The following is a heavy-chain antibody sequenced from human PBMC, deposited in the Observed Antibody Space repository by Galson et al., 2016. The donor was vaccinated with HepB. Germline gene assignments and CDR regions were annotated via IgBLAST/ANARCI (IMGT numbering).Heavy chain of an antibody. J-gene: IGHJ4*02. D-gene: IGHD1-7*01. CDR1: GYTFTSYD. CDR3: ARVPQYWNYAGVSDY. Sequence: SVKVSCKASGYTFTSYDMHWVRQAPGQRLEWMGWINAGNGNTKYSQKFQGRVTITRDTSASTAYMELSSLRSEDTAVYYCARVPQYWNYAGVSDYWGQGNLVTVSS. V-gene: IGHV1-3*01. CDR2: INAGNGNT.